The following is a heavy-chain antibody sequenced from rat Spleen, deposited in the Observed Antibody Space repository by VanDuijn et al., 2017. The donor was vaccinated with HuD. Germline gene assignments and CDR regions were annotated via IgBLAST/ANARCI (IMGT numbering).Heavy chain of an antibody. CDR3: ARRHYGYTDYFDY. CDR2: ISYDGSST. D-gene: IGHD1-9*01. V-gene: IGHV5-29*01. J-gene: IGHJ2*01. Sequence: EVQLVESDGGLVQPGRSLKLSCAASGFTFSDYYMAWVRQAPTKGLEWVATISYDGSSTYYRDSVKGRFTISRDNAKRTLFLQMDSLRSDDTATYFCARRHYGYTDYFDYWGQGVMVTVSS. CDR1: GFTFSDYY.